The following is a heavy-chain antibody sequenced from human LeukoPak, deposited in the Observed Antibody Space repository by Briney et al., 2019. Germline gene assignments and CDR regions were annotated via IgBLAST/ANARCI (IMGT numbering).Heavy chain of an antibody. J-gene: IGHJ4*01. D-gene: IGHD3-16*01. CDR2: INLDGNEV. CDR3: ASGRHDFVH. Sequence: GGSLRLSCAASGFAFSTYWMTWVRQAPGKGLEWVANINLDGNEVHYVDSLKDRFAISRDNARNSLYLQMNSLGAEDTAVYYCASGRHDFVHWGHGTLVTVSS. V-gene: IGHV3-7*01. CDR1: GFAFSTYW.